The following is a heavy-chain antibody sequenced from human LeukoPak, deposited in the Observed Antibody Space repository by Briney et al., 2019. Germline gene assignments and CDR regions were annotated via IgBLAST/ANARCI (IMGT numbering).Heavy chain of an antibody. D-gene: IGHD2-21*02. J-gene: IGHJ4*02. CDR3: ARVGYCGGDCYSIIDY. CDR1: GGSISSGGYY. CDR2: IYYSEST. V-gene: IGHV4-31*03. Sequence: SETLSLTCTVSGGSISSGGYYWSWIRQHPGKGLEWIGYIYYSESTYYNPSLKSRVTIAVDTSKNQFSLKLSSVTAADTAVYYCARVGYCGGDCYSIIDYWGQGTLVTVSS.